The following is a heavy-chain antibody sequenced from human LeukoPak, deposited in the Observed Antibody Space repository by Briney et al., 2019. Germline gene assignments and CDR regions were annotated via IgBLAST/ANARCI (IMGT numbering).Heavy chain of an antibody. Sequence: PGGSLRLSCAASGFTFNIYGMSWVRQAPGKGLEWVSAISGSGGSTYYADSVKGRFTISRDNSKNTLYLQMNSLRAEDTAVYYCATGIPPGDYWGQGTLVTVSS. CDR3: ATGIPPGDY. D-gene: IGHD2-2*02. CDR2: ISGSGGST. J-gene: IGHJ4*02. CDR1: GFTFNIYG. V-gene: IGHV3-23*01.